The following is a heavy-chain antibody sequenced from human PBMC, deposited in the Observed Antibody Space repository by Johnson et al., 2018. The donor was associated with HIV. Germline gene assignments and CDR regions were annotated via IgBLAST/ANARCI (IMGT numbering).Heavy chain of an antibody. D-gene: IGHD1-1*01. V-gene: IGHV3-66*01. Sequence: VQLVESGGGLVKPGGSLRLSCTASGFTVSSNYMSWVRQAPGKGLEWVSVIYSGGSTYYADSVKGRFTISRDNSKNTLYLQMNSLRAEDTAVYYCAKDRTGFDAFDIWGQGTMVTVSS. CDR3: AKDRTGFDAFDI. J-gene: IGHJ3*02. CDR1: GFTVSSNY. CDR2: IYSGGST.